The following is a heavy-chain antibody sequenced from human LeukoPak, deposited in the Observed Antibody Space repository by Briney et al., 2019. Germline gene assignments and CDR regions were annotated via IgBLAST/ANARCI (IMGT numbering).Heavy chain of an antibody. CDR2: ISSDGTSI. J-gene: IGHJ4*02. CDR1: GFSFSIYW. D-gene: IGHD5-24*01. CDR3: AGYNYGPPFDY. Sequence: GGSLRLSCAASGFSFSIYWMHCVRHAPGRGVVWVSRISSDGTSISYVDSVKGPFTNSQDNANNTFYLQMNRLRAEDTAVYYCAGYNYGPPFDYWGQGALVTVSS. V-gene: IGHV3-74*01.